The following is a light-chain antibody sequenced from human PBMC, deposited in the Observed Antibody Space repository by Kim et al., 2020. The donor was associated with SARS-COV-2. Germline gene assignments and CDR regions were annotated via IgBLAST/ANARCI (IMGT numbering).Light chain of an antibody. J-gene: IGKJ4*01. CDR1: QSVSSY. CDR2: DAS. CDR3: QQRSNWPPA. Sequence: EIVLTQSPATLSLSPGERATLSCRASQSVSSYLAWYQQKPGQAPRLLIYDASNRATGIPARFSGSGSGTDITLTISSLEPEDFAVYYCQQRSNWPPAFGGG. V-gene: IGKV3-11*01.